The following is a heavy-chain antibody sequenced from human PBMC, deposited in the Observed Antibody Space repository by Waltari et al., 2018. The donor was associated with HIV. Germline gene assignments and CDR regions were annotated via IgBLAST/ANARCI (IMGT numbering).Heavy chain of an antibody. Sequence: EVRLVESGGGLVQPGGSLRLSCAASGFTLSSYWMHWGRQAPGKGLVWVSRIDREGSTTSYADSGKGRFTISRDNAKNTLYLQMNSRRAEDTAVYYCAKGGANPIDFWGQGTLVTVSS. CDR3: AKGGANPIDF. J-gene: IGHJ4*02. CDR1: GFTLSSYW. CDR2: IDREGSTT. V-gene: IGHV3-74*01. D-gene: IGHD1-26*01.